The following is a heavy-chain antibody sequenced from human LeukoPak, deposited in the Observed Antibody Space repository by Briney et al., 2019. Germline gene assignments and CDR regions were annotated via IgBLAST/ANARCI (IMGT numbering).Heavy chain of an antibody. CDR2: IYYGGST. D-gene: IGHD4-17*01. J-gene: IGHJ2*01. CDR1: GGSISSYY. Sequence: SETLSLTCTVSGGSISSYYWSWIRQPPGKGLEWIGYIYYGGSTNYNPSLKSRVTISVDTSKNQFSLKLSSVTAADTAVYYCARVGYGDYVYFDLWGRGTLVTVSS. CDR3: ARVGYGDYVYFDL. V-gene: IGHV4-59*01.